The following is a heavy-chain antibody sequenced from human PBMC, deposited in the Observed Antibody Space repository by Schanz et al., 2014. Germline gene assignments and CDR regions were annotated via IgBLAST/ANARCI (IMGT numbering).Heavy chain of an antibody. CDR2: ISGSGGST. CDR1: EFTFSTDA. V-gene: IGHV3-23*01. J-gene: IGHJ3*02. Sequence: DVHLLASGGGLVQPGGSLRLSCAASEFTFSTDAMSWVRQAPGKGLEWVSAISGSGGSTYYADSVKGRFTISRDNSKNTLYLQMNSLRAEDTAVYYCAKGRFGELSAFDIWGQGTMVTVSS. CDR3: AKGRFGELSAFDI. D-gene: IGHD3-10*01.